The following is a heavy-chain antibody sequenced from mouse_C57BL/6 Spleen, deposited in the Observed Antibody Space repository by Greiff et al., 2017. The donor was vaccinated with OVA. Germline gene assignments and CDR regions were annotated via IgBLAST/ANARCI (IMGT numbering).Heavy chain of an antibody. CDR3: ARSYSNSAWFAY. CDR2: IAPSDSET. V-gene: IGHV1-52*01. Sequence: QVQLQQPGAELVRPGSSVKLSCQASGYTFTSYWMHWVTQRPIQGLEWIGTIAPSDSETHYNQKFKDKATLTVDKSSSTAYMQLSSLTSEDSAVYYCARSYSNSAWFAYWGQGTLVTVAA. J-gene: IGHJ3*01. CDR1: GYTFTSYW. D-gene: IGHD2-5*01.